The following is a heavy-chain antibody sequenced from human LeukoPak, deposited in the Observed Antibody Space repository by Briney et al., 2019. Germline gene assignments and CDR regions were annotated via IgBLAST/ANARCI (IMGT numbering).Heavy chain of an antibody. Sequence: GASVKVSCKASGYTFTSYGISWVRQAPGQGLEWMGWIRPYNGNTNYAQNLQGRVTMTTDTSSSTAYMELRSLRSDDTAVYYCARVPDYYDSSGFGAYWGQGTLVTVSS. CDR2: IRPYNGNT. CDR3: ARVPDYYDSSGFGAY. J-gene: IGHJ4*02. V-gene: IGHV1-18*01. CDR1: GYTFTSYG. D-gene: IGHD3-22*01.